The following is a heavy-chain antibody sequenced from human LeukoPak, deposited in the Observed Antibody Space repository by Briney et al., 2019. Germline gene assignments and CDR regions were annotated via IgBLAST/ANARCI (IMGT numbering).Heavy chain of an antibody. D-gene: IGHD4-17*01. J-gene: IGHJ4*02. CDR1: GFTFSSYA. Sequence: GGSLRLSCAASGFTFSSYAMSWVRQAPGKGQEWVSAISGSGGSTYYADSVKGRFTISRDNAKNSLYLQMNSLRAEDTAVYYCARDKSTVTTFDYWGQGTLVTVSS. CDR2: ISGSGGST. CDR3: ARDKSTVTTFDY. V-gene: IGHV3-23*01.